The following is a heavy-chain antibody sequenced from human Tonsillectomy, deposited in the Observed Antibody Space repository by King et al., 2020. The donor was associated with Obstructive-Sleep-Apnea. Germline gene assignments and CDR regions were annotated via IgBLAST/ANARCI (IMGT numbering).Heavy chain of an antibody. J-gene: IGHJ4*02. D-gene: IGHD4-23*01. Sequence: VQLVESGGGVVQPGRSLRLSCAAAGFTFSSYGMHWVRPAPGKGLEWVAVIWYDGSNKYYAESVKGRFTISRDNSKNTLYLQMNSLGAEDTAVYYCARESVALDYWGQGTLVTVSS. CDR2: IWYDGSNK. CDR3: ARESVALDY. V-gene: IGHV3-33*01. CDR1: GFTFSSYG.